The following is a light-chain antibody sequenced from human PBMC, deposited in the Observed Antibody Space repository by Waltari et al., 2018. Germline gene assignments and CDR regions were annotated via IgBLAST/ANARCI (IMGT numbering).Light chain of an antibody. CDR2: EVY. V-gene: IGLV2-14*01. CDR3: SSRTGSSTLYV. Sequence: HSALTQPASVSGSPGQSITISCTGTSSDVGGYNYVSWYQQHPGKAPKLMFYEVYNRPTGFSNRFSGSKSGNTASLTISGLQAEDEADYYCSSRTGSSTLYVFGTGTKVTVL. CDR1: SSDVGGYNY. J-gene: IGLJ1*01.